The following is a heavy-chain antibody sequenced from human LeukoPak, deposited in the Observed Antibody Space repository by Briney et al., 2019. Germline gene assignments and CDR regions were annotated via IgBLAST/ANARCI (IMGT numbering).Heavy chain of an antibody. CDR1: GGSISRSSYY. Sequence: PSETLSLTCTVSGGSISRSSYYWGWIRQPPGKGLEWIGSIYYSGSTYYNPSLKSRVTISVDTSKNQFSLKLSSVTAADTAVYYCASLSYYYDSSGYPRDAFDIWGQGTMVTVSS. V-gene: IGHV4-39*01. D-gene: IGHD3-22*01. J-gene: IGHJ3*02. CDR3: ASLSYYYDSSGYPRDAFDI. CDR2: IYYSGST.